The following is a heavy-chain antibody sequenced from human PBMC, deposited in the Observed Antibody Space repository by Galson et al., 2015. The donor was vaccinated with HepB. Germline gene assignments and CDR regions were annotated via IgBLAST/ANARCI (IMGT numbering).Heavy chain of an antibody. CDR3: AKQSSNWYYFDY. CDR1: GFTFSTYA. CDR2: ISGSGRTT. D-gene: IGHD6-13*01. Sequence: SLSLSCAASGFTFSTYAMSWVRQPPGMGLEWVSAISGSGRTTYYADSVKGPLTIARDSSKNTLYLQMNSLKVEDTAIYYCAKQSSNWYYFDYWGQGTLVTVSS. J-gene: IGHJ4*02. V-gene: IGHV3-23*01.